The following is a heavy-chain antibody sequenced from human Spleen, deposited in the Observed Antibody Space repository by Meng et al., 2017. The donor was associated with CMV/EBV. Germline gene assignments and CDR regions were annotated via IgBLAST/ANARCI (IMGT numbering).Heavy chain of an antibody. CDR2: IYHSGSI. V-gene: IGHV4-38-2*02. Sequence: SETLSLTCIVSGYSIDIGYYWGWFRQPPGKGLEWIGSIYHSGSIFYNPSLKSRVTISADTSKKQFSLKLSSVTAADTAVYYCAREVAAAIDCWGQGTLVTVSS. J-gene: IGHJ4*02. CDR1: GYSIDIGYY. CDR3: AREVAAAIDC.